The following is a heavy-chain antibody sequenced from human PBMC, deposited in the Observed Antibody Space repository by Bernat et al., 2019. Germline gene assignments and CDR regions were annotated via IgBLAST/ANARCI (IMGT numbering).Heavy chain of an antibody. CDR1: GYSFTSYW. CDR2: IDPSDSYT. CDR3: ARGDCSGGSCYSNFQH. Sequence: EVQLVQSGAEVKKSGESLRISCKGSGYSFTSYWISWVRQMPGKGLEWMGRIDPSDSYTNYSPSFQGHVTISADKSISTAYLQWSSLKASDTAMYYCARGDCSGGSCYSNFQHWGQGTLVTVSS. D-gene: IGHD2-15*01. J-gene: IGHJ1*01. V-gene: IGHV5-10-1*01.